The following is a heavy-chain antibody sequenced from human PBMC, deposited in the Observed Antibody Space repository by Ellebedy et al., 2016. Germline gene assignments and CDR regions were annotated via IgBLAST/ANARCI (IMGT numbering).Heavy chain of an antibody. CDR3: ARRARYCGGDCYDY. CDR2: IYPGDSDT. D-gene: IGHD2-21*02. J-gene: IGHJ4*02. CDR1: GYSFTTYW. Sequence: GESLKISXKGSGYSFTTYWIGWVRQMPGKGLECMGIIYPGDSDTRYSPSFQGQVTISADKSISTASLQWSSLKASDTAMYYCARRARYCGGDCYDYWGQGTLVTVSS. V-gene: IGHV5-51*01.